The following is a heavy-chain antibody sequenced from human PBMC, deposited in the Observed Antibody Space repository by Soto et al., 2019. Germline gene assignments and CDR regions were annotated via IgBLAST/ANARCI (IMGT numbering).Heavy chain of an antibody. CDR2: IIPIFGTA. D-gene: IGHD3-16*01. Sequence: ASVKVSCKASGGTFSSYAISWVRQAPGQGLEWMGGIIPIFGTANYAQKFQGRVTITADESTSTAYMELSRLRSEDTAIYYCARGWGLDSDTYYYAYWGQGTLVTVSS. V-gene: IGHV1-69*13. CDR3: ARGWGLDSDTYYYAY. CDR1: GGTFSSYA. J-gene: IGHJ4*02.